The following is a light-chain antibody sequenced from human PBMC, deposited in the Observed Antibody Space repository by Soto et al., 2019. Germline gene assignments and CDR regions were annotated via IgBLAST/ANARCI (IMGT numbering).Light chain of an antibody. CDR2: DAS. Sequence: EIVLTQSPATLSLSPGERATLSCRASQSVSSYLAWYQQKPGQAPRLLIYDASNRATGIPARFRGSGAGTDFTLPISSLEPEDFAVYYCQQRSNWPPYTCGQGTKLEIK. CDR1: QSVSSY. J-gene: IGKJ2*01. V-gene: IGKV3-11*01. CDR3: QQRSNWPPYT.